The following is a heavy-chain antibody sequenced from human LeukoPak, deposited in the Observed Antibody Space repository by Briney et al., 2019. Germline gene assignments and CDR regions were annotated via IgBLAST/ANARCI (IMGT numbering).Heavy chain of an antibody. CDR1: GFTFSSYG. D-gene: IGHD3-3*01. J-gene: IGHJ4*02. V-gene: IGHV3-30*03. CDR2: ISNDGSRK. CDR3: ARDRAWNYFDY. Sequence: RAGGSLRLSCGVSGFTFSSYGMHWVRQAPGKGLEWVAIISNDGSRKYYAHSVEGRFTISRDNSKNTLYLQMDSLRAEDTAVYYCARDRAWNYFDYWGQGTLVTVSS.